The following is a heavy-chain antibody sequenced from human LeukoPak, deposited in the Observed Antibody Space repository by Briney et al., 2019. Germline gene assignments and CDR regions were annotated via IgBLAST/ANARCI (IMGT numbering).Heavy chain of an antibody. CDR2: ISSSSSYI. Sequence: GGSLRLSCAASGFTFRSYEMNWVRQAPGKGLEWVSSISSSSSYIYYADSVKGRFTISRDNAKNSLYLQMNSLRAEDTAVYYCARNAWWELLSAFDIWGQGTMVTVSS. V-gene: IGHV3-21*01. CDR3: ARNAWWELLSAFDI. J-gene: IGHJ3*02. CDR1: GFTFRSYE. D-gene: IGHD1-26*01.